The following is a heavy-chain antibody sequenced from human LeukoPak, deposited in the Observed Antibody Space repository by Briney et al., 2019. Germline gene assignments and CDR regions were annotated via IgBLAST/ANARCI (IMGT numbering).Heavy chain of an antibody. CDR3: ARGMGVLVPAAT. CDR1: GYTFTGYY. Sequence: ASVKVSCKASGYTFTGYYMHWVRQAPGQGLEWMGWINPNSGGTNYAQKFQGRVTMTRDTSISTAYMDLSRLRSDDTAVYYCARGMGVLVPAATWGQGTLVTVSS. CDR2: INPNSGGT. J-gene: IGHJ5*02. D-gene: IGHD2-2*01. V-gene: IGHV1-2*02.